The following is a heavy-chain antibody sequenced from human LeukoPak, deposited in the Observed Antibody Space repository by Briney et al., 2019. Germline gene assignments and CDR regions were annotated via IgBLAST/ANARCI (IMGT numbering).Heavy chain of an antibody. CDR3: AKTATTETTYFYYYYYMDV. Sequence: GGSLRLSCAASGFTVSSNYMSWVRQAPGKGREWVSVIYSGGSTYYADSVKGRFTISRDNSKNTLYLQMNSLRAEDTAVYYCAKTATTETTYFYYYYYMDVWGKGTTVTVSS. D-gene: IGHD4-11*01. CDR2: IYSGGST. CDR1: GFTVSSNY. J-gene: IGHJ6*03. V-gene: IGHV3-53*05.